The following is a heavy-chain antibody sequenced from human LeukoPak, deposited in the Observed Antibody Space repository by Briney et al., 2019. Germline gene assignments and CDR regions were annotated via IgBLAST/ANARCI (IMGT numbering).Heavy chain of an antibody. D-gene: IGHD6-13*01. V-gene: IGHV4-39*07. Sequence: SETLSLTCTVSGGSISSSRYYWGWIRQPPGKGLEWIGTIYYSGSTYYNPSLKSRVTISVDTSKNQFSLKLSSVTAADTAVYYCARVRRQLVPQAYVFDYWGQGTLVTVSS. CDR2: IYYSGST. J-gene: IGHJ4*02. CDR1: GGSISSSRYY. CDR3: ARVRRQLVPQAYVFDY.